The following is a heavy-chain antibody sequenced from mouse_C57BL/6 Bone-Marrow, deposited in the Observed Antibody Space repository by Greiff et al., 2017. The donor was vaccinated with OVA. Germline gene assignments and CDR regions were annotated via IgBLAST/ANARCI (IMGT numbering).Heavy chain of an antibody. Sequence: QVQLQQSGAELARPGASVKLSCKASGYTFTSYGISWVKQRTGQGLEWIGEIYPRSGNTYYNEKFKGKATLTADKSSSTAYMELRSLTSEDSAVYFCARWGLLRRFAYWGQGTLVTVSA. CDR1: GYTFTSYG. CDR2: IYPRSGNT. V-gene: IGHV1-81*01. D-gene: IGHD2-3*01. J-gene: IGHJ3*01. CDR3: ARWGLLRRFAY.